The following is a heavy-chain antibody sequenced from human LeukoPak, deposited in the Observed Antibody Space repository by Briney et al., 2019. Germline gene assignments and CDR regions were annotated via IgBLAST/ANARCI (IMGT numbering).Heavy chain of an antibody. D-gene: IGHD3-22*01. CDR3: ARANYYDEDAFDI. CDR2: IYHGGNT. Sequence: SETLSLTCTVSDYSITSGYYWGWIRQSPGKGLECIGTIYHGGNTYYNPSLKSRVTISMDTSKNQFSLKLRSVTAADTAVYYCARANYYDEDAFDIWGQGTMVTVSS. V-gene: IGHV4-38-2*02. J-gene: IGHJ3*02. CDR1: DYSITSGYY.